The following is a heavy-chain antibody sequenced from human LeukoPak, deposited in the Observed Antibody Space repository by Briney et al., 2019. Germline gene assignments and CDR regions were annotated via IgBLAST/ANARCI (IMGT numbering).Heavy chain of an antibody. J-gene: IGHJ6*02. D-gene: IGHD2-2*01. CDR1: GGTFSSYA. Sequence: GASVKVSCKASGGTFSSYAISWVRQAPGQVLEWMGGIIPIFGTANYAQKFQGRVTITADESTSTAYMELSSLRSEDTAVYYCARCEDIVVVPAAIGSGDYYHYYGMDVWGQGTTVTVSS. CDR3: ARCEDIVVVPAAIGSGDYYHYYGMDV. CDR2: IIPIFGTA. V-gene: IGHV1-69*13.